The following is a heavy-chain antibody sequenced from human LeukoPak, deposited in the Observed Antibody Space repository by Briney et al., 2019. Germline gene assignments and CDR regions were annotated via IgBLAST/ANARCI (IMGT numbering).Heavy chain of an antibody. CDR3: AREGGVVVVPAAYDAFDI. J-gene: IGHJ3*02. CDR2: IKQDGSEK. CDR1: GFTFSSYW. D-gene: IGHD2-2*01. V-gene: IGHV3-7*01. Sequence: GGSLRLSCAASGFTFSSYWMSWVRQAPGKGLEWVANIKQDGSEKYYVDSVKGRFTISRDNAKNSLYLQMNSLRAEDTAVYYCAREGGVVVVPAAYDAFDIWGQGTMVTVSS.